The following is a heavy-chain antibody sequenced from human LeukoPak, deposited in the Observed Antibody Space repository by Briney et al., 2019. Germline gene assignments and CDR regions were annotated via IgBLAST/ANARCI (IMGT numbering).Heavy chain of an antibody. Sequence: GGSLRLSCVASGFTFSSYWMSWVRQAPGKGLEWVANIKQDGSEKYYVDSVKGRFTISRDNAKNSLYLQMNSLRAEDTAVYYCAREHTIFGVVIPGPVVPYYFDYWDQGTLVTVSS. CDR3: AREHTIFGVVIPGPVVPYYFDY. V-gene: IGHV3-7*01. CDR2: IKQDGSEK. J-gene: IGHJ4*02. D-gene: IGHD3-3*01. CDR1: GFTFSSYW.